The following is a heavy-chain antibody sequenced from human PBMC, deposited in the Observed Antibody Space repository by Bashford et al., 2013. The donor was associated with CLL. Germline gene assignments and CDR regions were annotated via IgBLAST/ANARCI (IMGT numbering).Heavy chain of an antibody. J-gene: IGHJ4*03. CDR3: ARDREAAAGRGFDY. D-gene: IGHD6-13*01. Sequence: ETPGPSPALSLVAPSVVTTGAGSGSPPGRDWSGLGRIYTSGSTNYNPSLKSRVTMSVDTSKNQFSLKLSSVTAADTAVYYCARDREAAAGRGFDYWGPGNPWSPVSS. CDR2: IYTSGST. V-gene: IGHV4-4*07. CDR1: VAPSVVTT.